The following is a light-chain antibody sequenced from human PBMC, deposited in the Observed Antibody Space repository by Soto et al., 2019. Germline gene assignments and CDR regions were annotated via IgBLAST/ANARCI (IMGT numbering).Light chain of an antibody. CDR3: QQRSNWPPWT. V-gene: IGKV3D-20*02. Sequence: VLTHSPGTLSLSPWERATLSCRASQSVSSSYLAWYQQKPGQAPRLLIYGASSRATGIPERFSGSGSGTEFTLTISSLQSEDFAVYYCQQRSNWPPWTFGQGTKVDI. CDR1: QSVSSSY. CDR2: GAS. J-gene: IGKJ1*01.